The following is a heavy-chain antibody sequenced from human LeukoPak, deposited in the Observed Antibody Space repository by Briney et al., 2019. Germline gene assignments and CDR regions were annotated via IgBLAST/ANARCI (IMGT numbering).Heavy chain of an antibody. D-gene: IGHD4-17*01. CDR2: ISGSGGST. CDR1: GFTFSNYV. CDR3: AKDGYGVLDY. Sequence: GGSLRLSCAASGFTFSNYVMSWVRQAPGKGLEWVSDISGSGGSTHYADSVKGRFTIPRENSQNTLYLQMNSLRAEDTAVYYCAKDGYGVLDYWGQGTLVTVSS. V-gene: IGHV3-23*01. J-gene: IGHJ4*02.